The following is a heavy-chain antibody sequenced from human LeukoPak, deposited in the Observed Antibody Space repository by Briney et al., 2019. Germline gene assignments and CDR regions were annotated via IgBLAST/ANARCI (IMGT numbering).Heavy chain of an antibody. Sequence: SVKVSCKASGYTFTNYGITWVRQAPGQGLEWMGRIIPILGIANYAQKFQGRVTITADKSTSTAYMELSSLRSEDTAVYYCARDSSAYGSGSYYYYGMDVWGQGTTVTVSS. CDR2: IIPILGIA. V-gene: IGHV1-69*04. CDR1: GYTFTNYG. CDR3: ARDSSAYGSGSYYYYGMDV. D-gene: IGHD3-10*01. J-gene: IGHJ6*02.